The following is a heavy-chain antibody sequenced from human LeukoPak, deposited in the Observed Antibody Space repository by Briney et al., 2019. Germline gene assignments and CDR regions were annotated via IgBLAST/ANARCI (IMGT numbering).Heavy chain of an antibody. D-gene: IGHD6-13*01. V-gene: IGHV7-4-1*02. J-gene: IGHJ5*02. CDR1: GYTFTSYA. CDR3: ARDQGPSIAAAGTRGNWFDP. Sequence: GASVKVSCRASGYTFTSYAMNWVRQAPGQGLEWMGWINTNTGNPTYAQGFTGRFVFSLDTSVSTAYLQISSLKAEDTAVYYCARDQGPSIAAAGTRGNWFDPWGQGTLVTVSS. CDR2: INTNTGNP.